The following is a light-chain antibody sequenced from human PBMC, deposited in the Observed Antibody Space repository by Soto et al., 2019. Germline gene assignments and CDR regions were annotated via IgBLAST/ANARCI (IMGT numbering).Light chain of an antibody. CDR2: GAA. V-gene: IGKV3-15*01. CDR3: QQYNEWPPGT. CDR1: QSISSD. J-gene: IGKJ1*01. Sequence: EIVMTQSPATLSVSPGEGATLSCRASQSISSDLAWYQQKPGLAPRLLIYGAATRATGIPARFSGSGSGTEFTLTISSPQSEDFAIYYCQQYNEWPPGTFGQGTKVEIK.